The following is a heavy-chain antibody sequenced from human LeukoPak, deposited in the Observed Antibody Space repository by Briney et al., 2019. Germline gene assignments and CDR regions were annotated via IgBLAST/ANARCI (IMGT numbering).Heavy chain of an antibody. CDR2: INPNSGGT. Sequence: ASVSVSCKASVYTFTGYYMHAVRQAPGRGLEGMGWINPNSGGTNYPQKFQGRVTMTRDTSISTAYMELSRLRSDDTAVYYCARDGESDDIVVVPAAVHYYYGMDVWGQGTTVTVSS. D-gene: IGHD2-2*01. CDR3: ARDGESDDIVVVPAAVHYYYGMDV. J-gene: IGHJ6*02. CDR1: VYTFTGYY. V-gene: IGHV1-2*02.